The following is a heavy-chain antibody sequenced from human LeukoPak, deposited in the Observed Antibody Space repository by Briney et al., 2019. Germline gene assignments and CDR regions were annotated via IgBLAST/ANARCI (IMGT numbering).Heavy chain of an antibody. Sequence: GGSLRLSCAASGFTFSSYGMSWVRQVPGKGLEWVSGTNWNGGSTSYADSVKGRFTISRDNAKKSLYLQMNSLRAEDTALYRCARVSSGGSFYYFDYWGLGTLVTVSS. J-gene: IGHJ4*02. V-gene: IGHV3-20*01. CDR3: ARVSSGGSFYYFDY. D-gene: IGHD6-19*01. CDR2: TNWNGGST. CDR1: GFTFSSYG.